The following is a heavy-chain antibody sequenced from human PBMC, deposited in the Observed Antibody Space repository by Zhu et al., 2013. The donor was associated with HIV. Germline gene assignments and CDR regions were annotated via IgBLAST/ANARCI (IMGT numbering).Heavy chain of an antibody. CDR3: ALGGAATGDLFDY. CDR2: IIPIFGTA. CDR1: GGTFSSYA. J-gene: IGHJ4*02. Sequence: QVQLVQSGAELKKPGSSVKVSCKASGGTFSSYAISWVRRAPGQGLEWMGGIIPIFGTANYAQKFQGRVTITADESTSTAYMEVSSLRSEDTAVYYCALGGAATGDLFDYWGQGTLVTVSS. D-gene: IGHD6-13*01. V-gene: IGHV1-69*01.